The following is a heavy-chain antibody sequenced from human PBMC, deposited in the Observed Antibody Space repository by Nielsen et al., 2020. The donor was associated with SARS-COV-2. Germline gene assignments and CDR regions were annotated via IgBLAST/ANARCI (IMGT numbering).Heavy chain of an antibody. CDR3: VRSGDSSSSHYRPDY. CDR2: IKAGNGNT. J-gene: IGHJ4*02. D-gene: IGHD6-6*01. Sequence: VRQAPGQRLEWMGWIKAGNGNTRYSQKFQDRVTITRDTSASTAYMELTSLRSEDTAVYYCVRSGDSSSSHYRPDYWGQGTLVTVSS. V-gene: IGHV1-3*01.